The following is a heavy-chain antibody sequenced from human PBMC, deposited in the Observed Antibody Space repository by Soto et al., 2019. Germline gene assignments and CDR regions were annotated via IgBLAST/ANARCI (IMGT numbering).Heavy chain of an antibody. CDR2: IIPILRMA. Sequence: QVQLVQSGAEVKMPGSSVKVSCTASGGTFTSYTFSWVRQVPGQGLEWMGRIIPILRMADFAQKFQGRVTINADESTSTDYMKLSSLRSEDTAVYYCATSYGSGSAHFDYWGQGTLVTVS. V-gene: IGHV1-69*02. J-gene: IGHJ4*02. CDR1: GGTFTSYT. D-gene: IGHD3-10*01. CDR3: ATSYGSGSAHFDY.